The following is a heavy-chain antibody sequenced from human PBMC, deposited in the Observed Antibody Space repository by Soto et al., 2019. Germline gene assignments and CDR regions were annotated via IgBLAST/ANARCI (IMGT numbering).Heavy chain of an antibody. J-gene: IGHJ3*02. D-gene: IGHD5-18*01. CDR2: ISNDGNRQ. V-gene: IGHV3-30-3*01. Sequence: LRLSCVASGFSFSSQAMHWVRQAPGKGLEWVAAISNDGNRQLYADSVKDRFTISRDNSRNTLDLQMNNLRTEDTGVYFCARDIYSYGSVGTPDIWGQGTMVTVS. CDR1: GFSFSSQA. CDR3: ARDIYSYGSVGTPDI.